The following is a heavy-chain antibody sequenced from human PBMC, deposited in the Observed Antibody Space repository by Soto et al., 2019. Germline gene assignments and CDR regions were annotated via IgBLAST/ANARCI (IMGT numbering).Heavy chain of an antibody. V-gene: IGHV3-23*01. CDR1: GFTFSSYA. Sequence: EVQLLESGGGLVQPGGSLRLSCAASGFTFSSYAMSWVRQAPGKGLEWVSDISGSGGSTYYEDSVKGRFTISRDNSKNTLYLQMNSLRAEDTAVYYCAKGNNILTSYLGYWGQGTLVTVSS. D-gene: IGHD3-9*01. J-gene: IGHJ4*02. CDR2: ISGSGGST. CDR3: AKGNNILTSYLGY.